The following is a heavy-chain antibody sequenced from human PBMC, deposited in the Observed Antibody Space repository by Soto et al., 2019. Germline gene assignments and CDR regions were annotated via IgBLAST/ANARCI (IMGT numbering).Heavy chain of an antibody. CDR1: GGSISSGGYY. V-gene: IGHV4-31*03. CDR2: IYYSGST. Sequence: SETLSLTCTVSGGSISSGGYYWSWIRQHPGKGLEWIGYIYYSGSTYYNPSLKSRVTISVDTSKNQFSLKLSSVTAADTAVYYCARDTDYYYYGMDVWGQGTTVTVS. CDR3: ARDTDYYYYGMDV. J-gene: IGHJ6*02.